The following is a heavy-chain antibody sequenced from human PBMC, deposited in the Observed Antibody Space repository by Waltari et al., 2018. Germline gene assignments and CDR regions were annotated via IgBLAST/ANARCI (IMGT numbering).Heavy chain of an antibody. Sequence: QVHLVESGGGVVQPGRSLRLSCAASEFTFSSYAMHWVRQAPGKGLEGVAVISYNERNIYYVDSVKGRFIISRDNSNKMLYLQMNNLRTEDTAVYYCARDYCDRTNCHGMDVWGQGTTVIVSS. CDR2: ISYNERNI. CDR3: ARDYCDRTNCHGMDV. V-gene: IGHV3-30*04. J-gene: IGHJ6*02. D-gene: IGHD3-22*01. CDR1: EFTFSSYA.